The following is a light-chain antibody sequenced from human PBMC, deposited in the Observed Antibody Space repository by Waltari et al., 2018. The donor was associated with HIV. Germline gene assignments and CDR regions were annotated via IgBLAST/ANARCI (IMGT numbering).Light chain of an antibody. J-gene: IGLJ1*01. CDR3: ATWDSSLGGYI. Sequence: QSVLTQPPSVSAAPGPKVTIPCSGTSSDIGSNDVSWYQQVPGTAPKVVIYDNNDRPSEIPDRFSGSKSGTSATLGITGLQTGDEAVYYCATWDSSLGGYIFGSGTKVTVL. CDR1: SSDIGSND. V-gene: IGLV1-51*01. CDR2: DNN.